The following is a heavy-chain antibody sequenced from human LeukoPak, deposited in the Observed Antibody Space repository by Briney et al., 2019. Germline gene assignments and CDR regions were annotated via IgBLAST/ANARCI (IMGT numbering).Heavy chain of an antibody. CDR3: ARSPYYDYVWADY. V-gene: IGHV3-53*01. CDR1: GFTVSSNH. J-gene: IGHJ4*02. D-gene: IGHD3-16*01. CDR2: IYSGGST. Sequence: GGSLRLSCAASGFTVSSNHMSWVRQAPGKGLEWVSVIYSGGSTYYADSVKGRFTISRNNAKNSLYLQMNSLRAEDTAVYYCARSPYYDYVWADYWGQGTLVTVSS.